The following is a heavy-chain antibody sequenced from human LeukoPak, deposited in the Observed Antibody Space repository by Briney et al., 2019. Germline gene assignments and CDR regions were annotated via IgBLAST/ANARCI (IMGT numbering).Heavy chain of an antibody. Sequence: SEALSLTCTVSGGSLSRYSWNWIRQPVGKGLEWIGRMSTSGSINLNPSLESRVTISLDTSKNQFSLNLRSVIAADTAIYYCARGTSNGDYFQVDYWGQGTLVTVSS. D-gene: IGHD4-17*01. CDR3: ARGTSNGDYFQVDY. V-gene: IGHV4-4*07. CDR1: GGSLSRYS. J-gene: IGHJ4*02. CDR2: MSTSGSI.